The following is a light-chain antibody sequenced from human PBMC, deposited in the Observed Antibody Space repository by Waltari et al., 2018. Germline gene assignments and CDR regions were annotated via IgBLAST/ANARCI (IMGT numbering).Light chain of an antibody. CDR3: QHYVRLPVT. J-gene: IGKJ1*01. Sequence: EIVLTQSPGPLPLSPRESATLSCRASQSFTRYLAWYQHKPGQAPRLLIYDASTRAAGIADRFSGSGFGTDFTLTISRLEPEDSAVYYCQHYVRLPVTFGQGTKVEIK. CDR2: DAS. CDR1: QSFTRY. V-gene: IGKV3-20*01.